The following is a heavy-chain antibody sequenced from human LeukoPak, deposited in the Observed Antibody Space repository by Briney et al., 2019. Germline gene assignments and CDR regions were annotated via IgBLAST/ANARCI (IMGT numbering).Heavy chain of an antibody. V-gene: IGHV1-69*01. Sequence: SVKVSCKASGGTFSSYAISWVRQAPGQGLEWMGGIIPIFGTANYAQKFQGRVTITADESTSTAYMELGSLRSEDTAVYYCARTIINLNYFDYWGQGTLVTVSS. D-gene: IGHD3-9*01. CDR3: ARTIINLNYFDY. CDR1: GGTFSSYA. J-gene: IGHJ4*02. CDR2: IIPIFGTA.